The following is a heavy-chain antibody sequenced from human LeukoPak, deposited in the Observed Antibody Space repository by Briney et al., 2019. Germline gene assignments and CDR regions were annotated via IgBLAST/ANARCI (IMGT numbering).Heavy chain of an antibody. V-gene: IGHV3-74*01. J-gene: IGHJ4*02. D-gene: IGHD5-12*01. Sequence: GGSLRLSCAASGFTFSSYWMHWVRQAPGKGLVWVSRINSDGSSTSYADSVKGRFTISRDNAKNTLYLQMNSLRAEDAAVYYCARDWGHSGCDYRGQGTLVTVSS. CDR2: INSDGSST. CDR1: GFTFSSYW. CDR3: ARDWGHSGCDY.